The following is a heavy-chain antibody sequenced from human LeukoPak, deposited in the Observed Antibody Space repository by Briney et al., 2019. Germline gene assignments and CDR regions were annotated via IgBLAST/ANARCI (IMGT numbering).Heavy chain of an antibody. CDR2: ISGSGGGT. Sequence: GGSLRLSCAASGFTFSSYAMSWVRQAPGKGLEWVSAISGSGGGTYYADSVKGRFTISRDNSKNTLYLQMKSLRAEDTAVYYCASHRDYYGSGSYGVGPYYYYGMDVWGQGTTVTVSS. D-gene: IGHD3-10*01. J-gene: IGHJ6*02. V-gene: IGHV3-23*01. CDR1: GFTFSSYA. CDR3: ASHRDYYGSGSYGVGPYYYYGMDV.